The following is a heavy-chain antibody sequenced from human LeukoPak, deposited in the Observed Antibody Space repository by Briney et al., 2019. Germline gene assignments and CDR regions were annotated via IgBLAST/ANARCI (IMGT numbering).Heavy chain of an antibody. CDR2: VTSTNKI. J-gene: IGHJ3*02. V-gene: IGHV3-69-1*01. CDR3: ARAQTLFWEFDGFDI. CDR1: GFTFSSHS. D-gene: IGHD3-3*01. Sequence: PGGSLRLSCVASGFTFSSHSINWVRQAPGKGLEWIATVTSTNKIHYADSVKGRFTISRDTAENSVYMQMKSLRDENTALYSCARAQTLFWEFDGFDIWGRGTKVTVSS.